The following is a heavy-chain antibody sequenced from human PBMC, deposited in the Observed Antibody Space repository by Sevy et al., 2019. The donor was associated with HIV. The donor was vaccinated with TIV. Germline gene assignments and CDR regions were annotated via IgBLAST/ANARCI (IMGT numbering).Heavy chain of an antibody. V-gene: IGHV3-11*01. CDR3: ARDLASGSFFSLYFDY. CDR2: ISSSGTII. Sequence: GGSLRLSCAASGLNVSGYFMSWIRQAPGKRPEWVSYISSSGTIIYYADSVKGRFTISRDNAKNSLYLQMNSLRAEDTAIYYCARDLASGSFFSLYFDYWGQGTLVTVSS. D-gene: IGHD3-10*01. CDR1: GLNVSGYF. J-gene: IGHJ4*02.